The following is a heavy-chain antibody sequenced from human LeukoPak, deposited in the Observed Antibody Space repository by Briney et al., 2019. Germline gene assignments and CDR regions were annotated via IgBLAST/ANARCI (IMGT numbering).Heavy chain of an antibody. CDR2: ISGSGGST. D-gene: IGHD3-22*01. CDR1: GFTFSSYG. Sequence: GGTLRLSCAASGFTFSSYGMSWVRQAPGKGLEWVSAISGSGGSTYYADSVKGRFTISRDNSKNTLYLQMNSLRAEDTAVYYCAKDRLYYDSTGGAFDIWGQGTMVTVSS. V-gene: IGHV3-23*01. CDR3: AKDRLYYDSTGGAFDI. J-gene: IGHJ3*02.